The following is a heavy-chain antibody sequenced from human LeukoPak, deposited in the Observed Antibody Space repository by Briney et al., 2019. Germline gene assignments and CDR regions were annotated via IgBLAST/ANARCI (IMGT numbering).Heavy chain of an antibody. J-gene: IGHJ3*02. CDR3: ARGGQYYDSAFDI. Sequence: GGSLRLSCAASGFTFSSYWMSWVRQAPGKGLEWVANIKQDGSEKYYVDSVKGRFTISRDNAKKSLYLQMNSLRVGDTAVYCCARGGQYYDSAFDIWGQGTMVTVSS. CDR2: IKQDGSEK. D-gene: IGHD3-22*01. V-gene: IGHV3-7*01. CDR1: GFTFSSYW.